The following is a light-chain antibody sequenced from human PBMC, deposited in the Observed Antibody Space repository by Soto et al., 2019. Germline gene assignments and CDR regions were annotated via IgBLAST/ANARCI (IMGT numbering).Light chain of an antibody. J-gene: IGKJ5*01. CDR3: QHYNSYPIT. CDR2: KAS. CDR1: QSISSW. Sequence: DIQMTQSPSTLSASVGDRVTITCRASQSISSWLAWYQQKPGKAPKLLIYKASSLESGVPSRFSGSGSGTEFTLAISSLQPDYFATYYCQHYNSYPITFGQGTRLEMK. V-gene: IGKV1-5*03.